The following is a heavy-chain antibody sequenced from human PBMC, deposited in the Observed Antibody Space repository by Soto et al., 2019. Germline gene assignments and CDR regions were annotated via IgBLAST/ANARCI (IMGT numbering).Heavy chain of an antibody. CDR3: ARHIVAAAGFHYYYYGMDV. Sequence: GESLKISCKGSGYSLTSYWIGWVRQMPGKGLEWMGIIYPGDSDTRYSPSFQGQVTISADKSISTAYLQWSSLKASDTAMYYCARHIVAAAGFHYYYYGMDVWGQGTTVTVSS. CDR1: GYSLTSYW. D-gene: IGHD6-13*01. V-gene: IGHV5-51*01. J-gene: IGHJ6*02. CDR2: IYPGDSDT.